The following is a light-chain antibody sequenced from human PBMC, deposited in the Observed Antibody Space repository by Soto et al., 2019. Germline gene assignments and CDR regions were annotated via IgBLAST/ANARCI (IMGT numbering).Light chain of an antibody. CDR1: SSDVGGYNY. Sequence: QCGLTRPPSASGSPGQAVTISCTGTSSDVGGYNYVSWYQQHPGKAPKLMIYEVSKRPSGVPDRFSGSKSGNTASLTVSGLQAEDEADYYCSSYAGSNNYVFVTGTKVTVL. CDR2: EVS. J-gene: IGLJ1*01. CDR3: SSYAGSNNYV. V-gene: IGLV2-8*01.